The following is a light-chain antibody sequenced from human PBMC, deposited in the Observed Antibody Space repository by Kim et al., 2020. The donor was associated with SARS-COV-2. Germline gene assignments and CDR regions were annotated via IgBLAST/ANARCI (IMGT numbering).Light chain of an antibody. CDR3: QAWDSSTVV. V-gene: IGLV3-1*01. J-gene: IGLJ2*01. Sequence: YELTQPPSVSVSPGQTASITCSGDKLGDKYVCWYQQKPGQSPVLVIYEETKRPSGIPERFSGSNSGNTATLTIGGSQAMDEADYYCQAWDSSTVVFGGGTQLTVL. CDR2: EET. CDR1: KLGDKY.